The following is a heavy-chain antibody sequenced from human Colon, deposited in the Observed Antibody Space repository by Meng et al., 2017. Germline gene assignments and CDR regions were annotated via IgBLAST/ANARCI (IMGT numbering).Heavy chain of an antibody. CDR1: GGSFSGYY. D-gene: IGHD3-16*01. CDR3: ARSLGYYDYVWGSYPPGY. J-gene: IGHJ4*02. V-gene: IGHV4-34*01. Sequence: GQLQQWGAGLLKPSEPLSLTCAVYGGSFSGYYWSWIRQPPGKGLEWIGEINHSGSTNYNPSLKSRVTISVDTSKNQFSLKLSSVTAADTAVYYCARSLGYYDYVWGSYPPGYWGQGTLVTVSS. CDR2: INHSGST.